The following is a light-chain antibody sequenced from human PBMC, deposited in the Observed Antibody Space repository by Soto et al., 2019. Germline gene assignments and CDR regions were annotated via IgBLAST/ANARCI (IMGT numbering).Light chain of an antibody. CDR3: QQYNNWPRT. V-gene: IGKV3-15*01. Sequence: EIVMTQSPATLSVSPGERATLSCRASQSVSSNLAWYQQKPGQAPRLLIYGASTRATGIPARFSGSRSGTEFTLTISILQSEDFAVYYCQQYNNWPRTFVQGTKVEIK. J-gene: IGKJ1*01. CDR1: QSVSSN. CDR2: GAS.